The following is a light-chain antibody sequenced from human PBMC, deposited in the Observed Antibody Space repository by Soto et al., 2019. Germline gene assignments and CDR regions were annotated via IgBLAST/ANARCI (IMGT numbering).Light chain of an antibody. CDR3: QQYASSLT. V-gene: IGKV3-20*01. CDR1: QSVDSAF. Sequence: EIVLTQSPGSLSLSLGERATLSCRASQSVDSAFFAWYQQKPGQPPRLLMYGASRRATGIPDRFSGSGSGTDFTLAISRLEPEDFAVYYCQQYASSLTFGQGTKVEI. CDR2: GAS. J-gene: IGKJ1*01.